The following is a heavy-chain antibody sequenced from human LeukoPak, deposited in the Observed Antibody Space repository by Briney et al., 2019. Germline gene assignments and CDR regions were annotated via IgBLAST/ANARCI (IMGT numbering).Heavy chain of an antibody. Sequence: PGGSLRLSCGASGFTVSSNYIGWVRQAPGKGLEWVSVIYSGGDTYYADSVKGRFTISRDNSKNMIYLEMTSLKAEDTAVYYCAKERNLEIAVAGTIFDYWGQGTLVTVSS. CDR2: IYSGGDT. CDR1: GFTVSSNY. J-gene: IGHJ4*02. V-gene: IGHV3-66*01. D-gene: IGHD6-19*01. CDR3: AKERNLEIAVAGTIFDY.